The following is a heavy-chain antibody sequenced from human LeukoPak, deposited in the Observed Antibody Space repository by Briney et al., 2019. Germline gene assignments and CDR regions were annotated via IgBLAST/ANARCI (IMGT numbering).Heavy chain of an antibody. CDR3: ARGEWPDRIAVADRGPFDY. V-gene: IGHV4-39*07. J-gene: IGHJ4*02. D-gene: IGHD6-19*01. Sequence: SETLSLTCTVSGGSISSSSYYWGWIRQPPGKGLEWIGSIYYSGSTYYNPSLKSRVTISVDTSKNQFSLKLSSVTAADTAVYYCARGEWPDRIAVADRGPFDYWGQGTLVTVSS. CDR1: GGSISSSSYY. CDR2: IYYSGST.